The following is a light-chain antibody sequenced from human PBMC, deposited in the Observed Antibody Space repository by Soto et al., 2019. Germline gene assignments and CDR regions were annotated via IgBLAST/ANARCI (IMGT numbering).Light chain of an antibody. V-gene: IGKV3-20*01. CDR1: QSVSSSY. CDR2: GAS. J-gene: IGKJ1*01. CDR3: QHYGSSLWT. Sequence: EIVLTQSPGTLSLSPGERATLSCRASQSVSSSYLAWYQQKPGQAPRLLMYGASSRATGIPDRFSGSGSGTEFTLTISRLEPEDFAVYYCQHYGSSLWTFGQGTKVEIK.